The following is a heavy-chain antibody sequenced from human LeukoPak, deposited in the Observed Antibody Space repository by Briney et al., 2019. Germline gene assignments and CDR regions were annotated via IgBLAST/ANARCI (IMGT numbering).Heavy chain of an antibody. V-gene: IGHV1-18*01. Sequence: ASVKVSCKASGYTFTSYGISWVRQAPGQGLEWMGWISAYNGNTNYAQKLQGRVTMTTDTSTSTAYMELRGLRSDDTAVYYCARDPRIAVAGTNYFDYWGQGTLVTVSS. CDR3: ARDPRIAVAGTNYFDY. CDR1: GYTFTSYG. J-gene: IGHJ4*02. D-gene: IGHD6-19*01. CDR2: ISAYNGNT.